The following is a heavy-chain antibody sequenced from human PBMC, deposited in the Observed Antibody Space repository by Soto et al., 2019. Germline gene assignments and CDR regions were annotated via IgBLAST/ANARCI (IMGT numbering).Heavy chain of an antibody. CDR3: AGRSSLASVQVYFGEISNYNWFDP. J-gene: IGHJ5*02. CDR1: NGSISSAIYY. D-gene: IGHD3-10*01. CDR2: IYHSGST. V-gene: IGHV4-39*01. Sequence: QLQLQESGPGLVKPSETLSLTCTVSNGSISSAIYYWGWIRQPPGKGLEWIGSIYHSGSTYYNPSLQRRVTISVDTSKNQFSLKLSSVTAADTAVYFCAGRSSLASVQVYFGEISNYNWFDPWGQGTLVTVSS.